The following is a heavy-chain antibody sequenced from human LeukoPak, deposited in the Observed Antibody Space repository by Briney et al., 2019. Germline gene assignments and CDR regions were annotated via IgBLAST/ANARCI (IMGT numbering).Heavy chain of an antibody. J-gene: IGHJ4*02. D-gene: IGHD5-24*01. CDR1: GGTFTSYA. Sequence: SVKVSCKASGGTFTSYAISWVRQAPGQGLEWMGRIIPILGIANYAQKFQGRVTITADKSTSTAYMELSRLRSEDTAVYYCARAHRGGMATPAYYFDYWGQGTLVTVSS. CDR2: IIPILGIA. V-gene: IGHV1-69*04. CDR3: ARAHRGGMATPAYYFDY.